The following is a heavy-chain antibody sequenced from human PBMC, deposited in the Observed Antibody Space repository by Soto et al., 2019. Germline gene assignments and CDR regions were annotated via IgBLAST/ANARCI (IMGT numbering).Heavy chain of an antibody. Sequence: ASVKVSCKASGYTFTSYGISWVRQAPGQGLEWMGWISAYNGNTNYAQKLQGRVTMTTDTSTSTAYMELRSLRSEDTAVYYCARDRRYVLRFLEWLPNDAFDIWGQGTMVTVSS. CDR3: ARDRRYVLRFLEWLPNDAFDI. V-gene: IGHV1-18*01. J-gene: IGHJ3*02. CDR2: ISAYNGNT. D-gene: IGHD3-3*01. CDR1: GYTFTSYG.